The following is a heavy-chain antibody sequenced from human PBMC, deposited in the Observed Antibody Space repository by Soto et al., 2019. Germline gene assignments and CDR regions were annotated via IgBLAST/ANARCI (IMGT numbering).Heavy chain of an antibody. CDR2: ISWNSGSI. CDR3: AKDEIGFRGYDGNWFDP. V-gene: IGHV3-9*01. Sequence: GGSLRLSCAASGFTFDDYAMHWVRQAPGKGLEWVSGISWNSGSIGYADSVKGRFTISRDNAKNSLYLQMNSLRAEDTALYYCAKDEIGFRGYDGNWFDPWGQGTLVTVSS. CDR1: GFTFDDYA. J-gene: IGHJ5*02. D-gene: IGHD5-12*01.